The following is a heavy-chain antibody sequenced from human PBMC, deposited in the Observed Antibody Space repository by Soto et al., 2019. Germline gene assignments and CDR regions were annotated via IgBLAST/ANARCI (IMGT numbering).Heavy chain of an antibody. D-gene: IGHD6-13*01. J-gene: IGHJ6*02. Sequence: KPSETLSLTCTVSGGSISSYYWSWIRQPPGKGLEWIGYIYYSGSTNYNPSLKSRVTISVDTSKNQFSLKLSSVTAADTAVYYCARDPSSYSSSWPYYYGMDVRGQGTTVTVPS. V-gene: IGHV4-59*01. CDR2: IYYSGST. CDR3: ARDPSSYSSSWPYYYGMDV. CDR1: GGSISSYY.